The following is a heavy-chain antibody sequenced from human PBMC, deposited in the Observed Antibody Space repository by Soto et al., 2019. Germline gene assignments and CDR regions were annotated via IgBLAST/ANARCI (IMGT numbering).Heavy chain of an antibody. CDR3: ALGSGGSGTPSDY. Sequence: ASVKVSCKASGYTFTSYAMHWVRQAPGQRLEGMGWINAGNGNTKYSQKFQGRVTITRDTSASTAYMELSSLRSEDTAVYYYALGSGGSGTPSDYWGQGTLVTVSS. CDR2: INAGNGNT. CDR1: GYTFTSYA. V-gene: IGHV1-3*01. J-gene: IGHJ4*02. D-gene: IGHD3-10*01.